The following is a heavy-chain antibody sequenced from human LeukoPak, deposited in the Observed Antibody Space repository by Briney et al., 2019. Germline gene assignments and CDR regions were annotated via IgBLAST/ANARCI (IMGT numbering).Heavy chain of an antibody. Sequence: GGSLRLSCAASGFTFSDYYMSWIRQVPWKGLEWVSYISGSSSYTNYADSVKGRFTISRDNANNSLYLQMNSLRAEDTAVYYCTRITVVAGNTYLADYWGQGTLVTVPS. CDR1: GFTFSDYY. V-gene: IGHV3-11*03. J-gene: IGHJ4*02. D-gene: IGHD6-19*01. CDR2: ISGSSSYT. CDR3: TRITVVAGNTYLADY.